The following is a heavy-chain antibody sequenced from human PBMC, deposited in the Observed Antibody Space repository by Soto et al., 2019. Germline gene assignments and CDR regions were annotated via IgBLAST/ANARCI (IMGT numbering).Heavy chain of an antibody. CDR2: ISGSGGST. CDR3: AKDDSRITIFGVVIPFDY. Sequence: PGGSLRLSCAASGFTFSSYAMSWVRQAPGKGLEWVSAISGSGGSTYYADSVKGRFTISRDNSKNTLYLQMNSLRAEDTAVYYCAKDDSRITIFGVVIPFDYWGQGTLVTVSS. CDR1: GFTFSSYA. V-gene: IGHV3-23*01. J-gene: IGHJ4*02. D-gene: IGHD3-3*01.